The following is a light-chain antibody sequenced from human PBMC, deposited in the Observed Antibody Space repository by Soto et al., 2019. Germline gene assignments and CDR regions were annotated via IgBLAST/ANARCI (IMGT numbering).Light chain of an antibody. CDR3: TSYTSRSTHV. Sequence: QSALTQPASVSGSPGQSIAISCSGTSSDVGGYKYVSWYQQHPGKAPKLMIYEVSNRPSGVSNRFSGSKSGNTASLTISGLQAEDEADYYCTSYTSRSTHVFGTGTQLTVL. CDR2: EVS. CDR1: SSDVGGYKY. V-gene: IGLV2-14*01. J-gene: IGLJ1*01.